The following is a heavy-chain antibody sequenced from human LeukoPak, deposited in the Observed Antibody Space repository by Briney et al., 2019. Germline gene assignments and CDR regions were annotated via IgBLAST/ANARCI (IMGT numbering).Heavy chain of an antibody. CDR1: GYTFTGYY. CDR2: FDPEDGET. J-gene: IGHJ5*02. CDR3: ATRGYSYGYVPLDP. Sequence: ASVKVSCKASGYTFTGYYMHWVRQAPGQGLEWMGGFDPEDGETIYAQKFQGRVTMTEDTSTDTAYMELSSLRSEDTAVYYCATRGYSYGYVPLDPWGQGTLVTVSS. D-gene: IGHD5-18*01. V-gene: IGHV1-24*01.